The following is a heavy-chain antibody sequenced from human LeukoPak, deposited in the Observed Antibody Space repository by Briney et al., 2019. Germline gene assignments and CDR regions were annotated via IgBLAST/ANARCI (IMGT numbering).Heavy chain of an antibody. CDR2: IYYSGST. CDR1: GGSISSSSYY. Sequence: SETLSLTCTVSGGSISSSSYYWGWIRQPPGKGLERIGSIYYSGSTYYNPSLKSRVTISVDTSKNQFSLKLSSVTAADTAVYYCAGQDRGNWDAFDIWGQGTMVTVSS. J-gene: IGHJ3*02. D-gene: IGHD1-1*01. V-gene: IGHV4-39*01. CDR3: AGQDRGNWDAFDI.